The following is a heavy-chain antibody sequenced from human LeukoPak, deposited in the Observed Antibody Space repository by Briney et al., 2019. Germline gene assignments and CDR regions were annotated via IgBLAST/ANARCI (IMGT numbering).Heavy chain of an antibody. CDR2: IFSGGNS. D-gene: IGHD3-22*01. CDR1: GFTFSSYE. CDR3: ARGLYYYDTGY. J-gene: IGHJ4*02. Sequence: PGGSLRLSCAASGFTFSSYEMNWVRQAPGKGLEWVSVIFSGGNSYYGDSVKGRFTISRDDSKNTVYLQMNSLRAEDTAVYYCARGLYYYDTGYWGQGTLVTVSS. V-gene: IGHV3-53*01.